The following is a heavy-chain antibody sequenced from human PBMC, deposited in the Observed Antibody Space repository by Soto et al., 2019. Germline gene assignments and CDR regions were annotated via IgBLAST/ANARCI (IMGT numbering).Heavy chain of an antibody. Sequence: EVQLVESGGGLVQPGGSLRLSCGASGFTFSRHWMHWVRQVPGKGLVWVSRITNDGSRTSYADSVKGRFTVSRDNAKNTLYLQMSSLRAEDTAVYYCVRVGAGWAFDIWGQGTMVTVSA. V-gene: IGHV3-74*01. J-gene: IGHJ3*02. CDR1: GFTFSRHW. CDR2: ITNDGSRT. CDR3: VRVGAGWAFDI. D-gene: IGHD3-3*01.